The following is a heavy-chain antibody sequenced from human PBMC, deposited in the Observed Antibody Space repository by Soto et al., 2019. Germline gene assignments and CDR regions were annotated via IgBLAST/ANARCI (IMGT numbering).Heavy chain of an antibody. D-gene: IGHD6-19*01. CDR2: IYSGGST. J-gene: IGHJ3*01. CDR3: AKSGGNGWFADAFDV. CDR1: GFIVSSYY. V-gene: IGHV3-53*01. Sequence: RLSCAGSGFIVSSYYMSWVRQAPGKGLEWISVIYSGGSTYYADSVKGRFTISRDNSENTLYLQLNSLRAEDTAVYYCAKSGGNGWFADAFDVWGQGTMVTVSS.